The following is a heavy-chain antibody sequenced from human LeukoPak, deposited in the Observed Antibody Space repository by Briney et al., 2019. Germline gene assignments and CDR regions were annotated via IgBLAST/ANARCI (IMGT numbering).Heavy chain of an antibody. CDR3: ARQGFSARQMNWFDP. J-gene: IGHJ5*02. CDR2: IYPDDSDT. V-gene: IGHV5-51*01. Sequence: GESLKISCNGSKDTFDNYWIGWVRQMPGKGLEWMGIIYPDDSDTRYSPSFQGQVTISADKSITTVYLQWSSLKASDTAMYYCARQGFSARQMNWFDPWGQGTLVTVSS. D-gene: IGHD6-6*01. CDR1: KDTFDNYW.